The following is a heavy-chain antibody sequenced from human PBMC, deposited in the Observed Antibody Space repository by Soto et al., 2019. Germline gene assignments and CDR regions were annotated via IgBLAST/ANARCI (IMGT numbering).Heavy chain of an antibody. Sequence: SVKVSCKASGGTFSSYAISWVRQAPGQGLEWMGGIIPIFGTANYAQKFQGRVTITADESTSTAHMELSSLRSEDTAVYYCANQPGYCSSTSCYPYNWFDPWGQGTLVTV. J-gene: IGHJ5*02. V-gene: IGHV1-69*13. CDR1: GGTFSSYA. CDR2: IIPIFGTA. CDR3: ANQPGYCSSTSCYPYNWFDP. D-gene: IGHD2-2*03.